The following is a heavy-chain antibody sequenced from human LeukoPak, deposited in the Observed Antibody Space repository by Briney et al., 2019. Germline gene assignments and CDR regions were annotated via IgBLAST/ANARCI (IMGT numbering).Heavy chain of an antibody. CDR1: GFTFGDYA. J-gene: IGHJ3*02. V-gene: IGHV3-23*01. CDR2: ISGSGGST. D-gene: IGHD3-10*01. CDR3: AKDGHDPYYYGSGSHHAFDI. Sequence: GGSLRLSCTASGFTFGDYAMTWVRQAPGKGLEWVSAISGSGGSTYYADSVKGRFTISRDNSKNTLYLQMNSLRAEDTAVYYCAKDGHDPYYYGSGSHHAFDIWGQGTMVTVSS.